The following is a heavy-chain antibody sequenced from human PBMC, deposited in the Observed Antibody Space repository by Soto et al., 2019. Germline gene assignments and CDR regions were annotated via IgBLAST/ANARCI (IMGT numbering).Heavy chain of an antibody. J-gene: IGHJ4*02. D-gene: IGHD3-22*01. Sequence: ASVKVSCKASGYTFTSYVMHWVRKAPGQRLEWMGWINAGNGNTKYSQKFQGRVTITRDTSASTAYMELSSLRSEDTAVYYCARAAPITMIVVVYFDYWGQGTLVTVS. CDR3: ARAAPITMIVVVYFDY. CDR2: INAGNGNT. CDR1: GYTFTSYV. V-gene: IGHV1-3*01.